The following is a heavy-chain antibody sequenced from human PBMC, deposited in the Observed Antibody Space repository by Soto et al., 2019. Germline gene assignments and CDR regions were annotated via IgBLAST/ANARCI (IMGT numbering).Heavy chain of an antibody. J-gene: IGHJ5*01. CDR3: ARDWGPYWFDS. CDR1: GGSISSSNW. CDR2: IYHSGST. V-gene: IGHV4-4*02. Sequence: SETLSLTCAVSGGSISSSNWWSWARQPPGKGLEWIGEIYHSGSTNYNPSLKSRVTISVDKSKNQFSLKLSSVTAADTAVYYCARDWGPYWFDSWGQGILVTVSS. D-gene: IGHD3-16*01.